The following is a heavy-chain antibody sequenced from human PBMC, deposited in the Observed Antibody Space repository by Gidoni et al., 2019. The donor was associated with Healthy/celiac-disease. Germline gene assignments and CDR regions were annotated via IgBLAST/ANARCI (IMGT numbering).Heavy chain of an antibody. V-gene: IGHV3-9*01. CDR3: AKGDTDYDFWSGYNYGMDV. Sequence: EVQLVESGGGLVQPGRSLRLSCAASGFTFDDYAMHWVRQAPGKGLEWVSGISGNSGSIGYADSVKGRFTISRDNAKNSLYLQMNSLRAEDTALYYCAKGDTDYDFWSGYNYGMDVWGQGTTVTVSS. CDR1: GFTFDDYA. J-gene: IGHJ6*02. D-gene: IGHD3-3*01. CDR2: ISGNSGSI.